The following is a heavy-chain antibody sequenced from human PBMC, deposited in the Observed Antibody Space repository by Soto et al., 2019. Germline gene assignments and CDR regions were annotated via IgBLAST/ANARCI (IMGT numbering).Heavy chain of an antibody. V-gene: IGHV3-33*01. CDR3: ARPYYYGSGSYYPLDR. CDR1: GFAFNRYG. Sequence: QVQLVESGGGVVQPGRSLRLSCVASGFAFNRYGMNWVRQAPGKGLEWVAVTWYDGSNKDYADSVKGRFNISRDNSKNTLYLQMNSLRAEDTAVYYCARPYYYGSGSYYPLDRWGQGTLVTVSS. D-gene: IGHD3-10*01. CDR2: TWYDGSNK. J-gene: IGHJ5*02.